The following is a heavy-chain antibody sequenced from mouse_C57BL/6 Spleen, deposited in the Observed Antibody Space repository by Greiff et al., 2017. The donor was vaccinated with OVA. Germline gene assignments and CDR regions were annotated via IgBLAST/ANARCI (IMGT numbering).Heavy chain of an antibody. Sequence: QVQLQQPGAELVKPGASVKLSCKASGYTFTSYWMHWVKQRPGQGLEWIGMIHPNSGSTNYNEKFKSKATLTVNKSSSTAYMELRSLTSEDSAVYYCARRSHYGSSYGYWGQGTTLTVSS. CDR3: ARRSHYGSSYGY. D-gene: IGHD1-1*01. V-gene: IGHV1-64*01. CDR2: IHPNSGST. J-gene: IGHJ2*01. CDR1: GYTFTSYW.